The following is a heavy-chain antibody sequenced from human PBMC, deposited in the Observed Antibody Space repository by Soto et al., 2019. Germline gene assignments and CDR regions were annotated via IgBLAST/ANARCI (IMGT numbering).Heavy chain of an antibody. V-gene: IGHV3-15*07. Sequence: EVQLVESGGGLVKPGGSLRVSCAVSGFTFSSAWMNWVRQAPGKGLEWVGRVKTKTYGGTVDYAAPVKGRFTISRDDSKNTLYLQMNSLKIEDTAVYFCVSDWYYSLDVWGQGTTVTVSS. CDR2: VKTKTYGGTV. CDR1: GFTFSSAW. CDR3: VSDWYYSLDV. D-gene: IGHD2-21*01. J-gene: IGHJ6*02.